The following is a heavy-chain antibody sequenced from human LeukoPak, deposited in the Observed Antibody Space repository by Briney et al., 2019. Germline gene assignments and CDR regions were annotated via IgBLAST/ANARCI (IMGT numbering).Heavy chain of an antibody. D-gene: IGHD6-19*01. V-gene: IGHV3-7*01. Sequence: PGGSLRLSCAASGFTLSSYWMSWVRQAPGKGLEWVANIKQDGSEKYYVDSVKGRFTISRDNAKNSLYLQMNSLRAEDTAVYYCARDSPYSRGWYVSLFDYWGQGTLVTVSS. J-gene: IGHJ4*02. CDR3: ARDSPYSRGWYVSLFDY. CDR1: GFTLSSYW. CDR2: IKQDGSEK.